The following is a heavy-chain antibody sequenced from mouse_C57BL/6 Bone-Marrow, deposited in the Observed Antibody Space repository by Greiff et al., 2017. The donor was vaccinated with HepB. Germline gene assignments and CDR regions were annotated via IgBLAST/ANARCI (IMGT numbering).Heavy chain of an antibody. CDR2: INPSNGGT. CDR1: GYTFTSYW. Sequence: QVQLQQPGTELVKPGASVKLSCKASGYTFTSYWMHWVKQRPGQGLEWIGNINPSNGGTNYNEKFKSKATLTVDKSSSTAYMQLSSLTSEDSAVYYCARSRNYDCYYLYYFDYWGQGTTLTVSS. D-gene: IGHD2-3*01. V-gene: IGHV1-53*01. CDR3: ARSRNYDCYYLYYFDY. J-gene: IGHJ2*01.